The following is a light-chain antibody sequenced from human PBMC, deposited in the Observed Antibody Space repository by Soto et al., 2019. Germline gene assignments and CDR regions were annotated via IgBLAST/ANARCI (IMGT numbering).Light chain of an antibody. CDR2: DAS. V-gene: IGKV3-11*01. CDR1: QSIFTN. CDR3: QQRSNWPPWT. J-gene: IGKJ1*01. Sequence: EMVMTQSPATLSVSPGEGATLSFSSSQSIFTNLAWYQQKPGQAPRLLIYDASNRATGIPARFSGSGSGTDFTLTISSLEPEDFAVYYCQQRSNWPPWTFGQGTKVDIK.